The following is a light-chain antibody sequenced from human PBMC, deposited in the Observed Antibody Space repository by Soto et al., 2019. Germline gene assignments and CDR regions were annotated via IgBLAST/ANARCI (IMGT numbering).Light chain of an antibody. CDR1: SSDIGAYNR. V-gene: IGLV2-18*02. CDR3: TSYTISNTVI. Sequence: QSALTQPPSVSGSPGQSVTISCAGTSSDIGAYNRVSWYHQPPGTVPKLMIYEVKTRPSGVPDRFSGSKSGNMASLTISGLQAEDEGDYYCTSYTISNTVIFGGGTQLIVL. J-gene: IGLJ2*01. CDR2: EVK.